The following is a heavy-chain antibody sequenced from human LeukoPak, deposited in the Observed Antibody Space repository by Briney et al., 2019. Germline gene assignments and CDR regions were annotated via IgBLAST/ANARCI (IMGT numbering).Heavy chain of an antibody. CDR1: GGSISSGSYY. CDR3: AREVAAAGTLLYDY. D-gene: IGHD6-13*01. Sequence: SQTLSLTCTVSGGSISSGSYYWSWIRQPAGKGLEWIGRIYTSGSTNYNPSLKSRVTMSVDTSKNQFSLKLSSVTAADTAVYYCAREVAAAGTLLYDYWGQGTLVTVSS. CDR2: IYTSGST. J-gene: IGHJ4*02. V-gene: IGHV4-61*02.